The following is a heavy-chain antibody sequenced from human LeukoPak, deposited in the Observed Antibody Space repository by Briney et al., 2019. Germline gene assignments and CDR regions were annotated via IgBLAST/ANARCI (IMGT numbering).Heavy chain of an antibody. CDR3: ARDRRQGVVDFGFDP. Sequence: GGSLRLSCAASGFTFSNYNMNWVRQAPGKGLEWVSSITSSSTYIYYADSVKGRFTISRDNAKNSLYLQMNSLRAEDTAVYYCARDRRQGVVDFGFDPWGQGTLVTVSS. J-gene: IGHJ5*02. CDR2: ITSSSTYI. CDR1: GFTFSNYN. D-gene: IGHD2-15*01. V-gene: IGHV3-21*01.